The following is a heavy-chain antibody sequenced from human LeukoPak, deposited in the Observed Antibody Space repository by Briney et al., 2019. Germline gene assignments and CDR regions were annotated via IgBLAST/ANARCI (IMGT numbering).Heavy chain of an antibody. CDR3: AREYCSSTSCYLSDYYYGMDV. CDR2: ISSSSSYI. CDR1: GFTFSSYS. D-gene: IGHD2-2*01. Sequence: PGGSLRLSCAASGFTFSSYSMNWVRQAPGKGLEWVSSISSSSSYIYYADSVKGRFTISRDNAKNSLYLQMNGLRAEDTAVYYCAREYCSSTSCYLSDYYYGMDVWGKGTTVTVSS. V-gene: IGHV3-21*01. J-gene: IGHJ6*04.